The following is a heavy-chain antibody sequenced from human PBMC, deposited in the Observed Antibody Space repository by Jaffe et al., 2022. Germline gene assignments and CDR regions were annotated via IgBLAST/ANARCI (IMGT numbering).Heavy chain of an antibody. CDR3: AKGGQEAYYDILTGYYTYYYYMDV. CDR1: GFTFSSYG. V-gene: IGHV3-30*18. CDR2: ISYDGSNK. D-gene: IGHD3-9*01. Sequence: QVQLVESGGGVVQPGRSLRLSCAASGFTFSSYGMHWVRQAPGKGLEWVAVISYDGSNKYYADSVKGRFTISRDNSKNTLYLQMNSLRAEDTAVYYCAKGGQEAYYDILTGYYTYYYYMDVWGKGTTVTVSS. J-gene: IGHJ6*03.